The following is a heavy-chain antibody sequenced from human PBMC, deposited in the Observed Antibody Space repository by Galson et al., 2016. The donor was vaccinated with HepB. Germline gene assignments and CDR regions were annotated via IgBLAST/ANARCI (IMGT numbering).Heavy chain of an antibody. CDR3: ASDDLFSGYSSTY. CDR2: IVPIFEIA. D-gene: IGHD5-18*01. V-gene: IGHV1-69*13. Sequence: SVKVSCKASGGTFRSDAISWVRQAPGQGLEWVGGIVPIFEIAHYAQRFQGRVTITADESTSTAYMELSSLRSEDTAVYFCASDDLFSGYSSTYWGQGTLVTVSS. J-gene: IGHJ4*02. CDR1: GGTFRSDA.